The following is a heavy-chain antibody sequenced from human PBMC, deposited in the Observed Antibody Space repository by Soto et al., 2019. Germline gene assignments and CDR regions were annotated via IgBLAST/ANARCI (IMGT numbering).Heavy chain of an antibody. CDR2: INSSGRNK. V-gene: IGHV3-64D*06. Sequence: TGGSLRLSCSASGFTFSNAAMHWGRQTPGRGLEYLAFINSSGRNKFYGDSVKGRFTVSRDNAQNTLYLQMSSLTVDDTARYFCVRASEPHPYGSGSYPPYWGPGTQVTVSS. CDR1: GFTFSNAA. CDR3: VRASEPHPYGSGSYPPY. J-gene: IGHJ4*01. D-gene: IGHD3-10*01.